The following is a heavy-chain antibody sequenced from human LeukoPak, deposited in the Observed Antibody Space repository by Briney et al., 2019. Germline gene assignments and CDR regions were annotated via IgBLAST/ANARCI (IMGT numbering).Heavy chain of an antibody. Sequence: GGSLRLSCAASGFTFSSYEMNWVRQAPGKGLEWVSYISSSGSTIYYADSVKGRVTISRDNAKNSLYLQMNSLRAEDTAVYYCARVYYASWSGQPLSQHWLDPWGQGTLVTVSS. CDR2: ISSSGSTI. D-gene: IGHD3-3*01. CDR3: ARVYYASWSGQPLSQHWLDP. J-gene: IGHJ5*02. V-gene: IGHV3-48*03. CDR1: GFTFSSYE.